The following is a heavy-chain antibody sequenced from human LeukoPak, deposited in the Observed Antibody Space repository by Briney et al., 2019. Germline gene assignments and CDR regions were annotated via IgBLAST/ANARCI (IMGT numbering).Heavy chain of an antibody. Sequence: GGSLRLSCAASGFTFSSYWMSWVRQAPGKGLEWVANIKQDGSEKYYVDSVKGRFTISRDNARNSLYLQMNSLRAEDSALYYCATSHDSSGNNWGRGTLVTVSS. J-gene: IGHJ4*02. CDR2: IKQDGSEK. CDR1: GFTFSSYW. V-gene: IGHV3-7*01. D-gene: IGHD3-22*01. CDR3: ATSHDSSGNN.